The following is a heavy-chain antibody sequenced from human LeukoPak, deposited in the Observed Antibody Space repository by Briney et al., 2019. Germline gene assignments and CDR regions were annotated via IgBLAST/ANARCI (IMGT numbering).Heavy chain of an antibody. CDR1: GGSISSYY. J-gene: IGHJ4*02. D-gene: IGHD4-17*01. CDR2: IYYSGST. V-gene: IGHV4-59*01. Sequence: SETLSLTCTVSGGSISSYYWSWIRQPPGKGLEWIGYIYYSGSTNYNPSLKSRVTISVDTSKNQFSLKLSSVTAADTAVYYCARGVPSATTVTTFDYWGQGTLVTVSS. CDR3: ARGVPSATTVTTFDY.